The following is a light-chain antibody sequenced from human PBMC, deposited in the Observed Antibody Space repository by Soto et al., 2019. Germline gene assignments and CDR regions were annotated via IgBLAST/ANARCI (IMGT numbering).Light chain of an antibody. CDR2: GAA. J-gene: IGKJ4*01. V-gene: IGKV3-15*01. CDR3: QMYNNWVGT. Sequence: EIVMTQSPAILSVSPGERATLSCRANQSISSNLAWYQQKPGQAPRLLIYGAATRATGIPARFSGSGSGTDFTLTINSLQSEAFAVYYCQMYNNWVGTFGGGTKVEIK. CDR1: QSISSN.